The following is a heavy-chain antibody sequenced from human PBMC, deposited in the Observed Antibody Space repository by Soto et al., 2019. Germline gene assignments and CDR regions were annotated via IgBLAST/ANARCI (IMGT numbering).Heavy chain of an antibody. CDR1: GFIFSSYA. CDR3: AKVRSTVVVAAANY. J-gene: IGHJ4*02. D-gene: IGHD2-15*01. Sequence: VGSLRLSCAASGFIFSSYAMSWVRQAPGKGLEWVSAMSGSGDSTYYADSVKGRFTISRDNSKNMLYLQMNSLRTEDTALYYCAKVRSTVVVAAANYWGQGTLVTVSS. V-gene: IGHV3-23*01. CDR2: MSGSGDST.